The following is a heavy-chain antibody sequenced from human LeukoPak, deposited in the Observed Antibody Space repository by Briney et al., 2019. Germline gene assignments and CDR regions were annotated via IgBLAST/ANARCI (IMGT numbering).Heavy chain of an antibody. J-gene: IGHJ4*02. CDR3: ARGDSSGWYRNFDY. V-gene: IGHV4-34*01. CDR1: GGSSSGYY. Sequence: SETLSLTCAVYGGSSSGYYWSWIRQPPGKGLEWIGEINHSGSTNYNPSLKSRVTISVDTSKNQFSLKLSSVTAADTAVYYCARGDSSGWYRNFDYWGQGTLVTVSS. D-gene: IGHD6-19*01. CDR2: INHSGST.